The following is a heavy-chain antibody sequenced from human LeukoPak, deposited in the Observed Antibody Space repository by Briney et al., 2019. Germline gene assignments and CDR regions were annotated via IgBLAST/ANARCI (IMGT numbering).Heavy chain of an antibody. J-gene: IGHJ5*02. CDR2: IYYSGST. CDR3: ARRISDYYDSSGYYRGGWFDP. Sequence: SETLSLTCTVSGGSISSYYWSWIRQPPGKGLEWIGYIYYSGSTNYNPSLKSRVTISVDTSKNQFSLKLSSVTAADTAVYYCARRISDYYDSSGYYRGGWFDPWGQGTLVTVSS. CDR1: GGSISSYY. D-gene: IGHD3-22*01. V-gene: IGHV4-59*08.